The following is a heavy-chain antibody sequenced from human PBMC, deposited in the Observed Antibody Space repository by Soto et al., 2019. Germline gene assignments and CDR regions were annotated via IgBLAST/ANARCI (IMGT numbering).Heavy chain of an antibody. D-gene: IGHD3-22*01. CDR2: INAGNGHT. CDR1: GYTFTYYG. CDR3: ARGRYDGSGYYIFDY. V-gene: IGHV1-3*01. J-gene: IGHJ4*02. Sequence: ASVKVSFTASGYTFTYYGMHWVRQAPGQMLEWMGWINAGNGHTKYSQKFQDRVTITSDTSASTAYMELSSRRSEDTAVYYCARGRYDGSGYYIFDYWGQGTLVTAPQ.